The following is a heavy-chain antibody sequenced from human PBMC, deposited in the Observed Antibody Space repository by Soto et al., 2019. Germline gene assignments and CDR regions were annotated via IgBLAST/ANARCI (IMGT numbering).Heavy chain of an antibody. Sequence: QVQLVQSGAEVKKPGASGKVSCKASGYTFTSYAMHWVRQAPGQRLEWMGWINAGNGNTKYSQKFQGRVTITRDTSASTAYMELSSLRSEDTAVYYCARTGGYSYGYWFDPWGQGTLVTVSS. CDR3: ARTGGYSYGYWFDP. CDR1: GYTFTSYA. D-gene: IGHD5-18*01. J-gene: IGHJ5*02. V-gene: IGHV1-3*01. CDR2: INAGNGNT.